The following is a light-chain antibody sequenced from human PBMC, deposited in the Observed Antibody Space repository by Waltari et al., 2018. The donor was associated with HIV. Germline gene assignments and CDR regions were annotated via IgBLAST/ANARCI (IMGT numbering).Light chain of an antibody. Sequence: QSVLTQPPAVSAAPGQKVAIACSGTTSNIGNNFVCWYQKLQGTAPKLLIFDNHKRPSGVSDRFSASKSATSATLDITGLHTGDEAEYYCGTWDTSLNAGVFGGGTKVSVL. CDR2: DNH. J-gene: IGLJ2*01. CDR3: GTWDTSLNAGV. V-gene: IGLV1-51*01. CDR1: TSNIGNNF.